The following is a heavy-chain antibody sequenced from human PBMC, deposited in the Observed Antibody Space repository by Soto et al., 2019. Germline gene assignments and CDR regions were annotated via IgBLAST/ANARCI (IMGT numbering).Heavy chain of an antibody. CDR3: ARIVVENWFDP. D-gene: IGHD2-2*01. CDR2: IYYSGST. CDR1: GGSISSGDYY. J-gene: IGHJ5*02. V-gene: IGHV4-30-4*01. Sequence: SETLSLTCTVSGGSISSGDYYWSWIRQPPGKGLEWIGYIYYSGSTYYNPSLKSRVTISVDTSKNQFSLKLSSVTAADTAVYYCARIVVENWFDPWGQGTLVTVSS.